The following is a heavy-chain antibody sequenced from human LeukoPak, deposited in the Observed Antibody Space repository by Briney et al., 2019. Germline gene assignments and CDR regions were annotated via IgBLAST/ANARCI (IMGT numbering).Heavy chain of an antibody. CDR1: GFTFSSYA. D-gene: IGHD4-17*01. CDR3: AGSYGVQIYYFDY. V-gene: IGHV3-23*01. CDR2: ISGSGGST. Sequence: GGSLRLSCAASGFTFSSYAMSWVRQAPGKGLEWVSAISGSGGSTYYADSVKGRFTTSRDNSKNTLYLQMNSLRAEDTAVYYCAGSYGVQIYYFDYWGQGTLVTVSS. J-gene: IGHJ4*02.